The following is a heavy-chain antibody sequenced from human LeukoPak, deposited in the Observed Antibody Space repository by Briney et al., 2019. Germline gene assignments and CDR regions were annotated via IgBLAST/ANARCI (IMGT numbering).Heavy chain of an antibody. V-gene: IGHV4-34*01. CDR2: INHSGST. CDR3: ARRGIAAAGSSGDFDY. J-gene: IGHJ4*02. D-gene: IGHD6-13*01. Sequence: SETLSLTCAVYGGSFSGYYWSWIRQPPGKGLEWIGEINHSGSTNYNPSPKSRVTISVDTSKNQFSLKLSSVTAADTAVYYCARRGIAAAGSSGDFDYWGQGTLVTVSS. CDR1: GGSFSGYY.